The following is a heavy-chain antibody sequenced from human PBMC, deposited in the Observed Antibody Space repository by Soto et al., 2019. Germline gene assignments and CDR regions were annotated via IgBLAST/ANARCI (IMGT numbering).Heavy chain of an antibody. J-gene: IGHJ2*01. V-gene: IGHV3-30*18. CDR3: AKRGILGAQGMAYFDL. CDR1: GFTFNTYA. Sequence: QVQLMESGGGVVQPGRSLRLSCAASGFTFNTYAMHWVRQAPGKGLEWVAVITPDGTEQYYADSVKGRFTISRDNSNNTLYLQMNILGLDDMSIYHCAKRGILGAQGMAYFDLWGRGTLVTVSS. CDR2: ITPDGTEQ. D-gene: IGHD1-26*01.